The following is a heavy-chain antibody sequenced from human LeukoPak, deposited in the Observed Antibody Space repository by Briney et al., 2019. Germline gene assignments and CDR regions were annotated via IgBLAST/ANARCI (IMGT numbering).Heavy chain of an antibody. CDR3: AKDHYGDFFRGMDV. D-gene: IGHD4-17*01. J-gene: IGHJ6*02. CDR1: EFTFSTFW. CDR2: LSYDGSNE. V-gene: IGHV3-30*18. Sequence: GGSLRLSCAASEFTFSTFWMSWVRQAPGKGLEWVAVLSYDGSNEYYADSVKGRFTISRDNSKNTVYLQMNSVRAEDTAVYYCAKDHYGDFFRGMDVWGQGTTVTVSS.